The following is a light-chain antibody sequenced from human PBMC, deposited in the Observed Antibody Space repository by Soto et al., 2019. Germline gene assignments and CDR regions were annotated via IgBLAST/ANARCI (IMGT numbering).Light chain of an antibody. CDR2: AAS. Sequence: DIQMTQSPSSLSAFVGDRVTITCRANQSIANFLNWYQREPGKAPNLLIYAASSLQTGVPSRFSGSGSGTDFTLTIINLRPEDFATYYCQQSYANPWTFGQGTRVEIK. CDR1: QSIANF. V-gene: IGKV1-39*01. J-gene: IGKJ1*01. CDR3: QQSYANPWT.